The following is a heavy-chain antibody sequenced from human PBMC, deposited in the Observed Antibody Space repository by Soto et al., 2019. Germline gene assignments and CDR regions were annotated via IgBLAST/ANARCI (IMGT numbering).Heavy chain of an antibody. J-gene: IGHJ4*02. CDR2: ISANNGNT. CDR1: GYTFTSYG. Sequence: QVQLVQSGAEVKKPGDSVRVSCKASGYTFTSYGIGWVRQAPGQGLEWMGWISANNGNTKYAQKVQGRVTMTTDASTSTADKELRSLRSDDAAVYYCARDGYYDHWGQGTLVTVSS. V-gene: IGHV1-18*01. CDR3: ARDGYYDH.